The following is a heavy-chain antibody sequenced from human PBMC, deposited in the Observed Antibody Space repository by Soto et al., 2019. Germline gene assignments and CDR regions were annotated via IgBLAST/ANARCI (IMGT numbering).Heavy chain of an antibody. D-gene: IGHD6-19*01. J-gene: IGHJ6*02. V-gene: IGHV3-23*01. CDR3: ARGGYSSGFYHYAMDV. Sequence: EVQLLESGGGLVQPGGSLRLSCEASGFTFSSRAMSWVRQTPGKGLEWVSAISGSADKTYYADSVKGRFTISRENTKNFLFLQMNSLRAGDTAVYYCARGGYSSGFYHYAMDVWGQGTAVTVSS. CDR1: GFTFSSRA. CDR2: ISGSADKT.